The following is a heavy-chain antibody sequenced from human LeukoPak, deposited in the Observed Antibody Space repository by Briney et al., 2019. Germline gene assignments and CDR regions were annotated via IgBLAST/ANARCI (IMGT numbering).Heavy chain of an antibody. CDR1: GFTFSSYS. D-gene: IGHD3-22*01. J-gene: IGHJ3*02. V-gene: IGHV3-21*01. CDR3: AREVIGYYDSSGYYYVGENGAFDI. CDR2: ISSSSSYI. Sequence: PGGSLRLSCAASGFTFSSYSMNWVRQAPGKGLEWVSSISSSSSYIYYADSVKGRFTISRDNAKNSLYLQMNSLRAEDTAVYYCAREVIGYYDSSGYYYVGENGAFDIWGQGTMVTVSS.